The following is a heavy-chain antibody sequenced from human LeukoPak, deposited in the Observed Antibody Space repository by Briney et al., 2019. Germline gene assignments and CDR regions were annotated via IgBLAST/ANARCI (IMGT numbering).Heavy chain of an antibody. CDR2: ISYDGSNK. Sequence: GGSLRLSCAASGFTFSSYGMHWVRQAPGKGLEWVAVISYDGSNKYYADSVKGRFTISRDNSKNMLYLQMNSLRAEDTAVYYCATLRRDTSGWYYFDYWGRGTLVTVSS. CDR3: ATLRRDTSGWYYFDY. J-gene: IGHJ4*02. CDR1: GFTFSSYG. D-gene: IGHD6-19*01. V-gene: IGHV3-30*03.